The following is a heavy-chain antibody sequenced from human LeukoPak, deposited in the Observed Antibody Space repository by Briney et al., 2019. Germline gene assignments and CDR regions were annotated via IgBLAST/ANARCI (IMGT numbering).Heavy chain of an antibody. Sequence: GGSLRLSCTASGFTFGDYAMSWVRQMPGKGLEWMGIIYPGDSDTRYSPSFQGQVTMSADKSISTAYMQWSSLKASDTAMYFCARQGELRRDFDYWGQGTLVTVSS. J-gene: IGHJ4*02. CDR2: IYPGDSDT. CDR3: ARQGELRRDFDY. CDR1: GFTFGDYA. D-gene: IGHD1-7*01. V-gene: IGHV5-51*01.